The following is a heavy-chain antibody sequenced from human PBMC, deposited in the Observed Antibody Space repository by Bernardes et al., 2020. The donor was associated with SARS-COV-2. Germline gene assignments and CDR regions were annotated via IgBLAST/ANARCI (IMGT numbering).Heavy chain of an antibody. Sequence: SETLSLTCTVSGGSISSSSYYWGWIRQPPGKGLEWIGSIYYSGSTYYNPSLKSRVTISVDTSKNQFSLKLSSVTAADTAVYYCARSYYILTGYYLEWRYFDYWGQGTLVTVSS. CDR3: ARSYYILTGYYLEWRYFDY. J-gene: IGHJ4*02. D-gene: IGHD3-9*01. CDR2: IYYSGST. CDR1: GGSISSSSYY. V-gene: IGHV4-39*01.